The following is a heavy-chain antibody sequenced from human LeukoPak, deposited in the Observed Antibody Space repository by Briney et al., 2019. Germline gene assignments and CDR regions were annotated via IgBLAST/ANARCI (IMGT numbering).Heavy chain of an antibody. J-gene: IGHJ4*02. CDR3: ARDYYGGHNLYNFDF. D-gene: IGHD3-10*01. Sequence: ASVKVSCRASGYTFTNYYIHWVRQAPGQGLEWMGMINPSGGRTTYAKKFQGRVTMTRDTSTNTVYTELSSLRSDDTAVYYRARDYYGGHNLYNFDFWGQGTRVIVSS. V-gene: IGHV1-46*01. CDR1: GYTFTNYY. CDR2: INPSGGRT.